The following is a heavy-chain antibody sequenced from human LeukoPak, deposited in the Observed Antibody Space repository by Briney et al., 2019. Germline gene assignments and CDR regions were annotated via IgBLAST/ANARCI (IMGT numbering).Heavy chain of an antibody. Sequence: PSETLSLTCAVYGGSFSGYYWSWIRQPPGKGLEWIGEINHSGSTNYNPSLKSRVTISVDTSKNQFSLKLGSVTAADTAVYYCARQRYSSGWYVFDYWGQGTLVTVSS. CDR2: INHSGST. CDR3: ARQRYSSGWYVFDY. J-gene: IGHJ4*02. V-gene: IGHV4-34*01. CDR1: GGSFSGYY. D-gene: IGHD6-19*01.